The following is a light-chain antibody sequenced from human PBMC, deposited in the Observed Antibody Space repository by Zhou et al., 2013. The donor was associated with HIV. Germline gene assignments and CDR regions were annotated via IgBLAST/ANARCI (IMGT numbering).Light chain of an antibody. J-gene: IGKJ3*01. CDR3: QHYGTTPLFT. CDR1: QSVSSH. Sequence: EIVLAQSPGTLSVSLGERVTLSCRASQSVSSHLAWYQKKPGRAPRLLIYDASTRATALPPRFSGSGFGTEFTLSISSLQSEDFALYYCQHYGTTPLFTFGPGTKVDIK. V-gene: IGKV3-15*01. CDR2: DAS.